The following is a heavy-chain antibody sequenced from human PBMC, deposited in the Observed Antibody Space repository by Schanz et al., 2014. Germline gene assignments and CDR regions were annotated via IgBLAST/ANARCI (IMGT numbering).Heavy chain of an antibody. CDR3: VTEKRMESGTWAKAFDI. CDR1: GHTFTSYD. D-gene: IGHD3-3*01. V-gene: IGHV1-8*01. CDR2: INAHTGNT. Sequence: QVQLVQSGAEVKKPGASVKVSCKASGHTFTSYDINWVRQATGQGLEWMGWINAHTGNTQYAQKFQGRVNMTRDTVTTTVHLELTRLRTDDTAMYYCVTEKRMESGTWAKAFDIWGQGTKVTVSP. J-gene: IGHJ3*02.